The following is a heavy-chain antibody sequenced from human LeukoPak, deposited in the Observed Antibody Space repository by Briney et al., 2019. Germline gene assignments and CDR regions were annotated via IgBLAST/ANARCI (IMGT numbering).Heavy chain of an antibody. V-gene: IGHV3-74*01. J-gene: IGHJ5*02. CDR3: ARGINWGSGDWFDP. D-gene: IGHD7-27*01. CDR2: INRDGSRT. Sequence: GGSLRLSRAASGFHLSSYWMHWVGQAPGKGLVWVSCINRDGSRTSYADSVKGRFTISRDNAKDTLYLQMNSLRAEDTAVYYCARGINWGSGDWFDPWGEGTLVTVSS. CDR1: GFHLSSYW.